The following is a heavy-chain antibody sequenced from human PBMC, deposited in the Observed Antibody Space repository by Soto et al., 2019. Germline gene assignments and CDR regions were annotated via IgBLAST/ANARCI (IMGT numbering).Heavy chain of an antibody. J-gene: IGHJ4*01. V-gene: IGHV6-1*01. CDR3: ETGHQYSGRIFDY. Sequence: SQTLSLTCAITGDSVSSNSAGWSWVRQSPSRGLEWLGRTYYRSKWYYEYAVSVRGRITINPDTSKNQYSLQLNSVTPEDTAVYFRETGHQYSGRIFDYWGQGTLVTVSS. CDR2: TYYRSKWYY. D-gene: IGHD1-26*01. CDR1: GDSVSSNSAG.